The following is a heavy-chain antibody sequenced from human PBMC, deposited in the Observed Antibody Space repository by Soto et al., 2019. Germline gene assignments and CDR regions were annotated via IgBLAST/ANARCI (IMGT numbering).Heavy chain of an antibody. CDR2: INHSGST. V-gene: IGHV4-34*01. CDR3: ARGGWFGELLSWEDY. D-gene: IGHD3-10*01. J-gene: IGHJ4*02. Sequence: QVQLQQWGAGLLKPSETLSLTCAVYGGSFSGYYWSWIRQPPGKGLEWIGEINHSGSTNYNPSLKSRVTISVDTSKNQFSLKLSSVTAADTAVYYCARGGWFGELLSWEDYWGQGTLVTVSS. CDR1: GGSFSGYY.